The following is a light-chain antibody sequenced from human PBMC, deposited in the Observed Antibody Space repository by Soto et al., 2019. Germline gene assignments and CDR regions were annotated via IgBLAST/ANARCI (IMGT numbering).Light chain of an antibody. CDR2: DVS. Sequence: QSVLTQPRSVSGSPGLSVTISCSGSSSDVGGYNFVSWYQQHPGKAPKLMIYDVSKRPSGVPGRFSGSKSGNTASLTISGLQAEDEADYYCCSNAGSYTWVFGGGTKLTVL. J-gene: IGLJ3*02. CDR3: CSNAGSYTWV. V-gene: IGLV2-11*01. CDR1: SSDVGGYNF.